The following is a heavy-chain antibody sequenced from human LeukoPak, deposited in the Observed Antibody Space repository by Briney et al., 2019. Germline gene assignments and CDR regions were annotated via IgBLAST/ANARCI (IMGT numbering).Heavy chain of an antibody. D-gene: IGHD1-7*01. CDR1: GYTFTGYY. Sequence: ASVKVSCKASGYTFTGYYMHWVRQAPGQGLEWMGWINPNSGGTNYAQKFQGRVTMTRDTSISTAYMELSRLRSDDTAVYYCARGRTGTTYRWFDPWGQGTLVTVSS. CDR3: ARGRTGTTYRWFDP. J-gene: IGHJ5*01. CDR2: INPNSGGT. V-gene: IGHV1-2*02.